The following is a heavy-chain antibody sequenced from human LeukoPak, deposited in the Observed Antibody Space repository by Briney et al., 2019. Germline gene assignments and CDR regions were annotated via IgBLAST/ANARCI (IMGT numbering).Heavy chain of an antibody. J-gene: IGHJ4*02. CDR3: ARLREIPVFGVVTKSTSYFDY. CDR1: GFTFTNYW. CDR2: IKQDRSEK. Sequence: GGSLRLSCAASGFTFTNYWMSWRRQAPGKGLKLVANIKQDRSEKYYVDSVKGRFTISRDNAKNSLYLQMNSLRAEDTAVYYCARLREIPVFGVVTKSTSYFDYWGQGTLVTVSS. V-gene: IGHV3-7*01. D-gene: IGHD3-3*01.